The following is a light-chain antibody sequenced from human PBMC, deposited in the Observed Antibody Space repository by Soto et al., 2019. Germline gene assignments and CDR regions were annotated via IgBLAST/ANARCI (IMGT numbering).Light chain of an antibody. J-gene: IGKJ2*01. V-gene: IGKV4-1*01. CDR1: QSVLYSSNNKNY. CDR2: WAS. CDR3: QQYYSSPYT. Sequence: DIVMTQSPDSLAVSLGERATINCRSSQSVLYSSNNKNYLAWYQQRPQQPPKLLIYWASTRESGVPDRFNGSGSGTDFTLTVTSLQAEDVAVYYCQQYYSSPYTFGQGTKLEIK.